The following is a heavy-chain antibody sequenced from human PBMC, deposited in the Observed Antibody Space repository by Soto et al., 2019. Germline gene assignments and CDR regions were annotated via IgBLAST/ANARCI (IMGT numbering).Heavy chain of an antibody. J-gene: IGHJ6*02. V-gene: IGHV4-4*02. Sequence: QVQLQESGPGLVKPSGTLSLTCAVSGGSISSSNWWSWVRQPPGKGLEWIGEIYHSGSTNYNPSLKSGGASSXXTXKXXLSLRLSSVPAADTAVYYGATDTRVMPRHYYGMDVWGQGTTVTVSS. D-gene: IGHD2-15*01. CDR2: IYHSGST. CDR1: GGSISSSNW. CDR3: ATDTRVMPRHYYGMDV.